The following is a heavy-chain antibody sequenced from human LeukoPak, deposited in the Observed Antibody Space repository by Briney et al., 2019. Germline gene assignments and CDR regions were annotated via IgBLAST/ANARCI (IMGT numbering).Heavy chain of an antibody. CDR1: GGSISSYY. Sequence: SETLSLTCTVSGGSISSYYWSWIRQPPGKGLEWIGYIYTSGSTNYNPSPKSRVTISVDTSKNQFSLKLSSVTAADTAVYYCARAEGVHDSSGYLYWGQGTLVTVSS. CDR2: IYTSGST. V-gene: IGHV4-4*09. D-gene: IGHD3-22*01. CDR3: ARAEGVHDSSGYLY. J-gene: IGHJ4*02.